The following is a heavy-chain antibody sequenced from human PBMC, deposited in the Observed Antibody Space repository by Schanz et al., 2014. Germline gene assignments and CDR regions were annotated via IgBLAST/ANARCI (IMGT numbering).Heavy chain of an antibody. CDR3: ARSGGSGFDY. D-gene: IGHD6-25*01. CDR1: GFIVRSNY. Sequence: EVQLVESGGGLVQPGGSLRLSCAVSGFIVRSNYMTWVRQAPGKGLEWVSFIHPGGSTYYPASVKGRFTSSRDSSKNTLYLQMNSLKPGDTAVYYCARSGGSGFDYWGQGTLVTDSS. V-gene: IGHV3-66*01. CDR2: IHPGGST. J-gene: IGHJ4*02.